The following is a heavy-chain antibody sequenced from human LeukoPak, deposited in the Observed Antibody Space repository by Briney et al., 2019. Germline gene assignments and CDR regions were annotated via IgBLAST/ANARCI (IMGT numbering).Heavy chain of an antibody. D-gene: IGHD6-13*01. CDR1: GFTFSNAW. J-gene: IGHJ4*02. CDR3: ATDISTTWYDY. V-gene: IGHV3-15*01. CDR2: IKSKPDGGTT. Sequence: PGGSLRLSCAASGFTFSNAWMTWVRQAPGKGLEWVGRIKSKPDGGTTDYAAPVKGRFTISRDDSKNTLYLQMNSLKTEDTAMYYCATDISTTWYDYWGQGTLVTVS.